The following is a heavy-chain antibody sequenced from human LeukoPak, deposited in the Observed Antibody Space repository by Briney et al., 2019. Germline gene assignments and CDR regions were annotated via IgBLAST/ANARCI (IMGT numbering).Heavy chain of an antibody. Sequence: SVKVSCKPSGGTFSSYAISWVRQAPGQGLEWMGGIIPIFGTANYAQKFQGRVTITTDESTSTAYMELSSPRSEDTAVYYCARHMGIAAPFDYWGQGTLVTVSS. V-gene: IGHV1-69*05. CDR3: ARHMGIAAPFDY. CDR1: GGTFSSYA. D-gene: IGHD6-13*01. CDR2: IIPIFGTA. J-gene: IGHJ4*02.